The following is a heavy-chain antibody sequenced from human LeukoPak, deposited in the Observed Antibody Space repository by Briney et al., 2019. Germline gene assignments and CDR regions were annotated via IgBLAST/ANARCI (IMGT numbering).Heavy chain of an antibody. Sequence: PSETLSLTCTVSGGSISSSSYYWGWIRQPPGKGLEWIGSIYYSGSTYYNPSLKSRDACAVVSSKNQCTVNLVSVTTAVTAVYYCAWGGGAIVLTIDYWGQGTLVTVSS. CDR3: AWGGGAIVLTIDY. D-gene: IGHD2-8*01. CDR1: GGSISSSSYY. V-gene: IGHV4-39*06. CDR2: IYYSGST. J-gene: IGHJ4*02.